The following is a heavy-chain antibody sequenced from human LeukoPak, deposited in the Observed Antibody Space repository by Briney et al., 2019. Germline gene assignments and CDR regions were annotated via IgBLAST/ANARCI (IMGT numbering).Heavy chain of an antibody. V-gene: IGHV4-39*01. CDR2: IYVIGTS. CDR1: CGALSRRDHF. J-gene: IGHJ4*02. D-gene: IGHD1-26*01. CDR3: ARQVGATTLIDY. Sequence: SETPSPPLTGSCGALSRRDHFLGWVPPPPRKGLEWVGSIYVIGTSYYNPSLESRVTISVDTSKNQLSLNLSSVTAADTALYYCARQVGATTLIDYWGQGTLVTVSS.